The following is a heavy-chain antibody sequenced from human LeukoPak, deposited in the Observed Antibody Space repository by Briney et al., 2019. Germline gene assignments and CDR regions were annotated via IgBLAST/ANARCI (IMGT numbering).Heavy chain of an antibody. J-gene: IGHJ4*02. CDR3: VHRRPKPHYCSGGSCYSGEFDY. D-gene: IGHD2-15*01. CDR2: IYWNDDK. V-gene: IGHV2-5*01. Sequence: SGPTLVKPTQTLTLTCTFSGFSLSTSGVGVGWIRQPPGKALEWLALIYWNDDKRYSPSLKSRLTITKDTSKNQVVLTMTNMDPVDTATYYCVHRRPKPHYCSGGSCYSGEFDYWGQGTLVTVSS. CDR1: GFSLSTSGVG.